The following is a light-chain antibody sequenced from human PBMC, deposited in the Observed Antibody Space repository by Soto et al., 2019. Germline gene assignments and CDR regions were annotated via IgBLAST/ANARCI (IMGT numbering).Light chain of an antibody. J-gene: IGKJ5*01. V-gene: IGKV1-17*01. CDR3: LQVNSYPIT. CDR1: QDIGND. Sequence: DIQMTQSPSSLDASVGGRVTSTCRASQDIGNDLGWYQQKPGKAAKRLIHTASSLQSGVPSRFSGSGSETEFTLTISSLQPEDFATYYCLQVNSYPITFGQGTRLDIK. CDR2: TAS.